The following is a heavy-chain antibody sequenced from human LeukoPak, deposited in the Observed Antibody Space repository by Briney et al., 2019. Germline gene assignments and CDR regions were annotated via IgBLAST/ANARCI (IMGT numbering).Heavy chain of an antibody. J-gene: IGHJ4*02. CDR3: ARRLAAAGYYFDY. D-gene: IGHD6-13*01. Sequence: PGGSLRLSCAASGFTFSSFAMSWVRQAPGKGLEWVANIKQDGSEKYYVDSVKGRFTISRDNAKNSLYLQMNSLRAEDTAVYYCARRLAAAGYYFDYWGQGTLVTVSS. CDR2: IKQDGSEK. CDR1: GFTFSSFA. V-gene: IGHV3-7*01.